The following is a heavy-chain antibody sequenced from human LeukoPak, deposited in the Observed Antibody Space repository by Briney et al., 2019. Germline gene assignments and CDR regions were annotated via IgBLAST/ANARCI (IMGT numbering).Heavy chain of an antibody. V-gene: IGHV3-23*01. D-gene: IGHD6-6*01. Sequence: PVGTLRLSCAASRFTFSSFAMGWGPQAPGKGLECVSAISSSGGSTYYADSVRVRFTISRDNSKKTLYLQMNTLRAEDTAVYYSAKDLVQYSSSPACAAFDIWGQGTMVTVSS. CDR1: RFTFSSFA. CDR3: AKDLVQYSSSPACAAFDI. J-gene: IGHJ3*02. CDR2: ISSSGGST.